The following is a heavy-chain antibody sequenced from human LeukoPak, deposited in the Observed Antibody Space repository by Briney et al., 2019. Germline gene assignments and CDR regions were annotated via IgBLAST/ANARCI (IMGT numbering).Heavy chain of an antibody. CDR1: GYSFTSYW. D-gene: IGHD3-22*01. V-gene: IGHV5-51*01. CDR2: IHPGDSDT. J-gene: IGHJ3*02. CDR3: ARPSGYYSHGDAFDI. Sequence: GESLQISCKGSGYSFTSYWIGWVRQMPGKGLEWMGIIHPGDSDTKYSPSFQGQVTISADKSISTAYLQWSSLKASDTATYYCARPSGYYSHGDAFDIWGQGTMVTVSS.